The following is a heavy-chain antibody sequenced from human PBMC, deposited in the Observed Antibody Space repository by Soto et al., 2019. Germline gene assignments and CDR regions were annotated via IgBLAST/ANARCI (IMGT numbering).Heavy chain of an antibody. D-gene: IGHD6-13*01. CDR2: ISAST. CDR3: AIRMYSTRWYYLDY. Sequence: EMQLLESGGGVVQAGGSLRLSCAASGFTVISYALNWVRQAPGKGLEGVSGISASTYYADSVKGRFTISRDTSKNTLYMQMNSLRAEDTAIYFCAIRMYSTRWYYLDYWGQGTLVTVSS. J-gene: IGHJ4*02. V-gene: IGHV3-23*01. CDR1: GFTVISYA.